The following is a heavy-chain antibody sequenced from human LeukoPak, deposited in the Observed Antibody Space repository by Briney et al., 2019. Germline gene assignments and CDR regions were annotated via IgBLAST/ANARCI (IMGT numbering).Heavy chain of an antibody. CDR1: GYTLTELS. Sequence: ASVKVSCKVSGYTLTELSMHWVRQAPGKGLEWMGGFDPEDGETIYAQKFQGRVTMTEDTSTDTAHMELSSLRSEDTAVYYCATDLRDYVWGSYRRFDYWGQGTLVTVSS. CDR2: FDPEDGET. V-gene: IGHV1-24*01. J-gene: IGHJ4*02. CDR3: ATDLRDYVWGSYRRFDY. D-gene: IGHD3-16*02.